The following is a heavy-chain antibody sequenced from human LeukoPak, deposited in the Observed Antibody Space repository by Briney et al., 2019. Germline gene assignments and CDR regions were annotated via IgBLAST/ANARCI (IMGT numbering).Heavy chain of an antibody. V-gene: IGHV3-9*01. J-gene: IGHJ6*02. Sequence: PGRSLRLSCAASGFTFDDYAMHWVRQAPGKGLEWVSGISWNSGSIGYADSVKGRFTISRDNAKNSLYLQMNSLRAEDTALYYCATDLDWYVYYGMDVWGQGTTVTVSS. CDR3: ATDLDWYVYYGMDV. CDR2: ISWNSGSI. D-gene: IGHD3-9*01. CDR1: GFTFDDYA.